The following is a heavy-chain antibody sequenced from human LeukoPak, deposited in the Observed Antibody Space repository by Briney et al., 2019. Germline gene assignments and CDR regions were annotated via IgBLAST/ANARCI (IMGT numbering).Heavy chain of an antibody. V-gene: IGHV4-34*01. CDR1: GGSFSGYY. CDR3: ASLFDP. Sequence: SETLSLTCAVYGGSFSGYYWSWIRQPPGKGLEWIGEINHSGSTNYNPSLKSRVTISVDTSKNQFSLKLSSVTAADTAVYYCASLFDPWGQGTLVTVSS. CDR2: INHSGST. J-gene: IGHJ5*02.